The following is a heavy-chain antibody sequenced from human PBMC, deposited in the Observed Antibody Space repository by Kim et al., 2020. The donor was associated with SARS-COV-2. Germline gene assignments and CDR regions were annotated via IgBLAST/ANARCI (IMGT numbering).Heavy chain of an antibody. V-gene: IGHV3-30*03. CDR3: ATAPTHYDNWDGLYYGMDV. Sequence: GGSLRLSCAASGFTFSSYGLHWVRQAPGKGLEWVAVISYDGSNKYYADSVKGRFTISRDNSKNTLYLQMNSLRAEDTAVYYCATAPTHYDNWDGLYYGMDVWGQGTTVTVSS. CDR1: GFTFSSYG. J-gene: IGHJ6*02. CDR2: ISYDGSNK. D-gene: IGHD3-9*01.